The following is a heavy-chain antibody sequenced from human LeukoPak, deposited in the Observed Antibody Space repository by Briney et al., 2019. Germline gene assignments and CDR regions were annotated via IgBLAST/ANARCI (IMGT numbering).Heavy chain of an antibody. CDR1: GFTVSDNY. V-gene: IGHV3-53*04. CDR2: VSSGGTT. CDR3: ARASILQQLVGAFDV. Sequence: GGSLRLSCAVSGFTVSDNYMSWVRQAPGKGLEWVSVVSSGGTTYHADSVKGRFNISRHNSNTTLFLQMNSLRAEDTAVYYCARASILQQLVGAFDVWGQGTMVTVSS. D-gene: IGHD6-13*01. J-gene: IGHJ3*01.